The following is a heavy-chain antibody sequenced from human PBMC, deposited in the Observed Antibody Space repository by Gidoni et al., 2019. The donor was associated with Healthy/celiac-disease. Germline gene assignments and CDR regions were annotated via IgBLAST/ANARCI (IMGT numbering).Heavy chain of an antibody. J-gene: IGHJ4*02. CDR3: AKGSRIAADGNVDY. V-gene: IGHV3-43D*03. CDR2: ISWDGGST. Sequence: EVQLVESGRVVVQPGGSLRLSCAASGFPFVDYALHWVRQAPGKGLEWVSLISWDGGSTYYADSVKGRFTISRDNSKNSLYLQMNSLRAEDTALYYCAKGSRIAADGNVDYWGQGTLVTVSS. D-gene: IGHD6-13*01. CDR1: GFPFVDYA.